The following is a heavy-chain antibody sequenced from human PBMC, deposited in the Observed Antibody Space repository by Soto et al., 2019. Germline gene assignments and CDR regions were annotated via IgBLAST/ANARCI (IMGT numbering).Heavy chain of an antibody. CDR1: GFTFSSYS. J-gene: IGHJ5*01. V-gene: IGHV3-21*01. Sequence: GGSLRLSCAASGFTFSSYSMNWVRQAPGKGLEWVSSISSSSSYIYYADSVKGRFTISRDNAKNSLYLQMNSLRAEDTAVYYCARGKGGGYNWFDSWGQGTLVTVSS. CDR3: ARGKGGGYNWFDS. CDR2: ISSSSSYI. D-gene: IGHD3-16*01.